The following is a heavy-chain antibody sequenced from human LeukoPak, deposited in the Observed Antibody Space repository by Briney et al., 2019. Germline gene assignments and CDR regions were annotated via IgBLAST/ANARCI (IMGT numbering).Heavy chain of an antibody. CDR2: IDRDGGIT. J-gene: IGHJ4*02. V-gene: IGHV3-43*01. D-gene: IGHD3-22*01. CDR1: GFIFDDYT. Sequence: GGSLRLSCAASGFIFDDYTMPWVRQVPGKGLEWVSLIDRDGGITYYADSVKGRFTISRDNSKNSLSLQMNGLRTEDSALYYCAKDSGDSSGYTFDSWGQGTLVTVSS. CDR3: AKDSGDSSGYTFDS.